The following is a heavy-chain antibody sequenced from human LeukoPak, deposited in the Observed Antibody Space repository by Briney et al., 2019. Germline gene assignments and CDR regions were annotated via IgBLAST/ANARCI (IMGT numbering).Heavy chain of an antibody. CDR3: ARAPIRFLDPKLDAFGI. J-gene: IGHJ3*02. CDR2: IRYDGSNK. CDR1: GFTFSSYG. D-gene: IGHD3-3*01. Sequence: QLGGSLRLSCAASGFTFSSYGMHWVRQAPGKGLEWVAFIRYDGSNKYYADSVKGRFTISRDNSKNTLYLQMNSLRAEDTAVYYCARAPIRFLDPKLDAFGIWGQGTMVTVSS. V-gene: IGHV3-30*02.